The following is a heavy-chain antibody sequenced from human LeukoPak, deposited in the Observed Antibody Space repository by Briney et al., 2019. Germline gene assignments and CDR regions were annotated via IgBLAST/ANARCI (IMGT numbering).Heavy chain of an antibody. V-gene: IGHV4-31*03. D-gene: IGHD4-11*01. J-gene: IGHJ5*02. Sequence: PSETLSLTCIVSGGSITIGGYYWSWIRQHPGKGLEWIGYIYYSGSTNYNPSLKSRVTLSVDTSKNQFSLKLSSVTAADTAVYYCASAYSNYERWFDPWGQGTLVTVSS. CDR2: IYYSGST. CDR3: ASAYSNYERWFDP. CDR1: GGSITIGGYY.